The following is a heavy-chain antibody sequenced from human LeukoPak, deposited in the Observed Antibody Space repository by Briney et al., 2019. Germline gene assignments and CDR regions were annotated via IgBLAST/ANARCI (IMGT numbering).Heavy chain of an antibody. CDR1: GFTFADYA. V-gene: IGHV3-9*01. Sequence: TGGSLRLSCAASGFTFADYAMHWVRQAPGKGLEWVSGINWNSGSIGYADSVKGRFTISRDNAKNSLYLQMNSLRAEDTAVYYCARDGPLGYSSSEWYWGQGTLVTVSS. CDR2: INWNSGSI. CDR3: ARDGPLGYSSSEWY. D-gene: IGHD6-13*01. J-gene: IGHJ4*02.